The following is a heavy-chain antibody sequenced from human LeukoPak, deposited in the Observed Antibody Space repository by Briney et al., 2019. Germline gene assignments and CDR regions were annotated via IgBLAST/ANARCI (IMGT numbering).Heavy chain of an antibody. V-gene: IGHV3-48*03. D-gene: IGHD3-10*02. CDR3: AELGITMSGGV. CDR2: ISSSGSTI. Sequence: GGSLRLSCAASGFTFSSYEMNWVRQAPGKGLEWVSYISSSGSTIYYADSVKGRFTISRDNAKNSLYLQMNTLRAEDTAVYYCAELGITMSGGVWGKGTTVTISS. CDR1: GFTFSSYE. J-gene: IGHJ6*04.